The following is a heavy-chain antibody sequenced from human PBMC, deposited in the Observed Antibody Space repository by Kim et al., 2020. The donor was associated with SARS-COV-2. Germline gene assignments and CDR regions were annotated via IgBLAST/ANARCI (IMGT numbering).Heavy chain of an antibody. V-gene: IGHV3-74*03. CDR3: ARGGRFSRGPFDY. J-gene: IGHJ4*02. D-gene: IGHD6-19*01. Sequence: YADFVKGRFTISRDNAKNTVYLQMNSLRAEDTAVYYCARGGRFSRGPFDYWGQGTLVTVSS.